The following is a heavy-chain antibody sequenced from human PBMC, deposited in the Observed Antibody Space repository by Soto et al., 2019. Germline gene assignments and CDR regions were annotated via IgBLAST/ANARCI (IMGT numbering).Heavy chain of an antibody. CDR3: ARVVKEAGTLGGDFDI. CDR1: GGSFSGYY. D-gene: IGHD6-13*01. CDR2: INHSGST. Sequence: SETLSLTCAVYGGSFSGYYWSWIRQPPGKGLEWIGEINHSGSTNYNPSLKSRVTISVDTSKNQFSLKLSSVTAADTAVYYCARVVKEAGTLGGDFDIWGQGTMVTVSS. V-gene: IGHV4-34*01. J-gene: IGHJ3*02.